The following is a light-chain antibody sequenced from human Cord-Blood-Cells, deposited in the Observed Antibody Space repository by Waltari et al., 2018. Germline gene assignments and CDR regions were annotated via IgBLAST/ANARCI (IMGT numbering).Light chain of an antibody. J-gene: IGLJ3*02. CDR1: SSDVWRYNL. CDR2: EGS. CDR3: CSYAGSSTWV. V-gene: IGLV2-23*01. Sequence: QSALTQPAPVSGSPGQSITISCTGTSSDVWRYNLVSWYQQHPGKAPNLRIYEGSKRPSGVSNRFSGSKSGNTASLTISGLQAEDEADYYCCSYAGSSTWVFGGGTKLTVL.